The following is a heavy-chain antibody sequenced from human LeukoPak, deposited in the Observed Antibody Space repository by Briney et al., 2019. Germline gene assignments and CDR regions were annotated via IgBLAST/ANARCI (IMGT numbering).Heavy chain of an antibody. V-gene: IGHV4-4*02. D-gene: IGHD6-13*01. CDR3: ATTAAAGTRLAWFDP. J-gene: IGHJ5*02. CDR1: GGSISSYNW. Sequence: SETLSLTCVVSGGSISSYNWWSWVRQPPGKGLEWIGEIYYSGSTNYNPSLKSRVTISLDKSKNQFSLKLSSVTAADTAVYYCATTAAAGTRLAWFDPWGQGTLVTVSS. CDR2: IYYSGST.